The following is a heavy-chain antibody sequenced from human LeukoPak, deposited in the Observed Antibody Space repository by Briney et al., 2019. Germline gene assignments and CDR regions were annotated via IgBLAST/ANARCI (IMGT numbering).Heavy chain of an antibody. CDR3: AKDRGYSYGPNDY. CDR2: IRYDGSNK. CDR1: GFTFSSYG. D-gene: IGHD5-18*01. J-gene: IGHJ4*02. V-gene: IGHV3-30*02. Sequence: GGSLRLSCAASGFTFSSYGMHWVRQAPGKGLEWVAFIRYDGSNKYYADSVKGRFTISRDNSKNTLYLQMNSLRAEDTAVYYCAKDRGYSYGPNDYWGQGTLVTVSS.